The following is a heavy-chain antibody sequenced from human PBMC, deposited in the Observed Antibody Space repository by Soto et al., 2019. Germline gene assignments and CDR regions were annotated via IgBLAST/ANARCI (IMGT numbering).Heavy chain of an antibody. V-gene: IGHV4-34*01. J-gene: IGHJ4*02. CDR2: INHSGST. Sequence: SETLSLTCAVYGGSFSGYYWSWIRQPPGKGLEWIGEINHSGSTNYNPSLKSRVTISVDTSKNQFSLKLSSVTAADTAVYYCARPGSKWGQGTLVNVPS. CDR1: GGSFSGYY. CDR3: ARPGSK.